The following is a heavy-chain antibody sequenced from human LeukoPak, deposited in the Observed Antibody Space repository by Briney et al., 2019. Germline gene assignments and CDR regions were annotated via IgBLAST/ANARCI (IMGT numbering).Heavy chain of an antibody. Sequence: SETLSLTCSVSGYSISSGYYWGWIRQPPGKGLEWIGSIYHSGSTYYNPSLKSRVTISVDTSKNQFSLKLSSVTAADTAVYYCARTGIGELFWRFPFSWGHGTLVTVSS. J-gene: IGHJ5*01. V-gene: IGHV4-38-2*01. CDR3: ARTGIGELFWRFPFS. CDR1: GYSISSGYY. D-gene: IGHD3-10*01. CDR2: IYHSGST.